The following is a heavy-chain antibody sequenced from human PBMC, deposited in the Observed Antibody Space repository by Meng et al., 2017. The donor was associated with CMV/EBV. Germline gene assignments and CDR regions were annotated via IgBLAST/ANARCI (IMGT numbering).Heavy chain of an antibody. CDR2: INSGSGVM. J-gene: IGHJ4*02. Sequence: GGSLRLSCAASGFVFSRYSMNWVRQAPGKGLEWLAYINSGSGVMSYADSVKGRFTISRDNAKNSLYLQMNSLRAEDTALYYCAKGSYHDYWGQGTLVTVSS. D-gene: IGHD1-26*01. CDR3: AKGSYHDY. CDR1: GFVFSRYS. V-gene: IGHV3-48*04.